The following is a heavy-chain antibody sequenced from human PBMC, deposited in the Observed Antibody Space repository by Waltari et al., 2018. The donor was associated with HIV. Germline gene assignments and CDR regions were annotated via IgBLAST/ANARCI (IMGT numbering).Heavy chain of an antibody. CDR1: GGTVSSSD. Sequence: QVQLVQSGAEVKKPGSSVKVSCKASGGTVSSSDISWVRQAPGQGLEWMGAIIPLFGEANYAQKFQGRLTITADESTSIAYMELSSLRSEDTAVYYCARVPDRSGYQRYAMDVWGQGTTVTVS. CDR3: ARVPDRSGYQRYAMDV. V-gene: IGHV1-69*01. J-gene: IGHJ6*02. CDR2: IIPLFGEA. D-gene: IGHD3-22*01.